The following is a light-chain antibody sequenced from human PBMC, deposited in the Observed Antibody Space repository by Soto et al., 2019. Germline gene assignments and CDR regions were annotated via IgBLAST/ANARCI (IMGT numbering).Light chain of an antibody. CDR1: RSVLYISNNKNY. CDR2: WAS. CDR3: QQYYSTPPT. Sequence: DIVMTQSPDSLAVSLGERATINCKSSRSVLYISNNKNYLAWYQQKPGQPPKLLIYWASTRESGVPDRFSGSGSGTAFTLTISSLQAEDVAVYYCQQYYSTPPTFGPGTRV. V-gene: IGKV4-1*01. J-gene: IGKJ3*01.